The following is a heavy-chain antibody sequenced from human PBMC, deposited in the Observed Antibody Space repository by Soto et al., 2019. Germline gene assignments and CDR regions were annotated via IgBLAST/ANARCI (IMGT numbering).Heavy chain of an antibody. Sequence: GGSLRLSCAASGFTFSDYYMSWIRQAPGKGLEWVSYISSSSSYTNYADSVKGRFTISRDNAKNSLYLQMNSLRAEDTAVYYCARERGGYSSSWYVGFFDYWGQGTLVTVSS. CDR1: GFTFSDYY. J-gene: IGHJ4*02. CDR3: ARERGGYSSSWYVGFFDY. V-gene: IGHV3-11*06. D-gene: IGHD6-13*01. CDR2: ISSSSSYT.